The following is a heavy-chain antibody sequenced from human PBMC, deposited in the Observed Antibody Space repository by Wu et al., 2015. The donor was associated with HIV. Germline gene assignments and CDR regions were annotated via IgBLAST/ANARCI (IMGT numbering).Heavy chain of an antibody. CDR3: AREGEEKNSDRSGYYAYLQI. CDR2: IVPQSGAT. J-gene: IGHJ1*01. D-gene: IGHD3-22*01. V-gene: IGHV1-2*02. CDR1: EYTFTAYY. Sequence: QVYLAQSGAEVKKPGASVKVSCRASEYTFTAYYLHWIRQAPGQSFEWMGYIVPQSGATLYSQKFRDRVSLTRDTAISTAFMDLSGLTSDDTAVYYCAREGEEKNSDRSGYYAYLQIWGQGSQITVSS.